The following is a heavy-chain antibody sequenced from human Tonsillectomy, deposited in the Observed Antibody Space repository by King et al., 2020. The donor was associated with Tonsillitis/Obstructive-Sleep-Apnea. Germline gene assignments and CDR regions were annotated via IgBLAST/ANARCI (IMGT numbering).Heavy chain of an antibody. CDR2: IKQDGSEK. Sequence: VQLVESGGGLVQPGGSLRLSCAASGFTFSSYWMSWVRQAPGKGLEWVANIKQDGSEKYYVDSVKGRFTISRDKATNSLYLQMNSLRAEDTAVYYCARPLMITFGGVIPGWFDPWGQGTLVTVSS. D-gene: IGHD3-16*02. J-gene: IGHJ5*02. CDR3: ARPLMITFGGVIPGWFDP. CDR1: GFTFSSYW. V-gene: IGHV3-7*04.